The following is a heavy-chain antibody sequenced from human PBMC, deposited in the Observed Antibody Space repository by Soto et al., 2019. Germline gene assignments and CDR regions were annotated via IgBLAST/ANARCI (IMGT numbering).Heavy chain of an antibody. D-gene: IGHD6-19*01. CDR2: IYYSGST. V-gene: IGHV4-59*11. CDR3: ARESWLVKNWFAP. J-gene: IGHJ5*02. CDR1: SISHG. Sequence: SISHGGRWIRQPPGKGLEWIGYIYYSGSTNYNPSLKSRVTISVDTSKNQFSLKLSSVTAADTAVYYCARESWLVKNWFAPWGQGTLVTV.